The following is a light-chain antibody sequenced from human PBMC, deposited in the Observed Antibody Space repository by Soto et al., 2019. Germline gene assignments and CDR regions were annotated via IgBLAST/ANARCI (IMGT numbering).Light chain of an antibody. CDR1: SSDIGGYKY. Sequence: QSALTQPASVSGSPGQSITISCTGTSSDIGGYKYVSWYQQHPGKAPKPIIYEVNNRPSGVSDRFSGSKSGNTASLTISGLQAEDEADYYCSSYTIDMTLLLFGGGTKLTVL. CDR3: SSYTIDMTLLL. V-gene: IGLV2-14*01. J-gene: IGLJ2*01. CDR2: EVN.